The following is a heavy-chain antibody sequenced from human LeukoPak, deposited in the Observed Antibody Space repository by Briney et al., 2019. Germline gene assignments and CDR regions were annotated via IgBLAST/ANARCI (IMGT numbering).Heavy chain of an antibody. CDR3: ASIQEDYDSRHHDY. Sequence: GGSLRLSCVVSGLSFSDSYMTWIRQTPGMGLESLAYISGMGHDIYYADSVKGRFTISRDNAKNSLYLQMNSLRAEDTAVYYCASIQEDYDSRHHDYWGQGTLVTVSS. J-gene: IGHJ4*02. V-gene: IGHV3-11*04. CDR1: GLSFSDSY. D-gene: IGHD3-22*01. CDR2: ISGMGHDI.